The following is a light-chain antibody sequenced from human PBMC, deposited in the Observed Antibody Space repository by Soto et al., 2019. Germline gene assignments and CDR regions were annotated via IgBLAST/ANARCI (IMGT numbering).Light chain of an antibody. V-gene: IGKV1-39*01. CDR1: RSISSY. CDR3: QQSYSTPSIT. Sequence: DIQMTQSPSSLSASVRDIVTITFRASRSISSYLNWYQQKPGKAPKLLIYAASSLQSGVPSRFSGSGSGTDFTLTISSLQPEDFATYYCQQSYSTPSITFGQGTRLEIK. J-gene: IGKJ5*01. CDR2: AAS.